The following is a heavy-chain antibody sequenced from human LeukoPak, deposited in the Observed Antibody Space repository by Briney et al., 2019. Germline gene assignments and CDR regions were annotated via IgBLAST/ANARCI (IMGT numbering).Heavy chain of an antibody. D-gene: IGHD6-19*01. J-gene: IGHJ4*02. CDR2: ISSSSSYI. CDR3: VRERGMAVAETDY. Sequence: GGSLRLSCAASGFTFSSYSMNWVRQAPGKGLEWVSSISSSSSYIYYADSVKGRFTISRDNAKNSLYLQMNSLRAEDTAVYYCVRERGMAVAETDYWGQGTLVTVSS. V-gene: IGHV3-21*01. CDR1: GFTFSSYS.